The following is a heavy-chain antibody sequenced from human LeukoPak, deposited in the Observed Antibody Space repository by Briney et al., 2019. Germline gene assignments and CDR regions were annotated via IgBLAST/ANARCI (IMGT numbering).Heavy chain of an antibody. D-gene: IGHD3-22*01. CDR1: GFTFSGSG. CDR2: IRYHGSDK. V-gene: IGHV3-30*02. J-gene: IGHJ4*02. Sequence: HPGGSLRLSCAASGFTFSGSGMHWVRQAPGKGLEWVAFIRYHGSDKFYADSVKGRFTISRDNSKNTLYLQMNSLRAEDTAVYYCAKAEGITMIVVVISPWDYWGQGTLVTVSS. CDR3: AKAEGITMIVVVISPWDY.